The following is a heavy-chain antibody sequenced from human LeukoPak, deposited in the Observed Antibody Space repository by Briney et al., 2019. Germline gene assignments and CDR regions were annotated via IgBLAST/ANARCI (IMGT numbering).Heavy chain of an antibody. D-gene: IGHD3-10*01. V-gene: IGHV3-9*01. CDR2: ISCNSGSI. Sequence: GGLVQPGRSLRLSCAASGFTFDDYAMHWVRQAPGKGLEWVSGISCNSGSIAYADSVKGRFTISRDNAKNSLYLQMNSLRAEDTALYYCAKDLNYGSGIPDAFDIWGQGTMVTVSS. CDR1: GFTFDDYA. CDR3: AKDLNYGSGIPDAFDI. J-gene: IGHJ3*02.